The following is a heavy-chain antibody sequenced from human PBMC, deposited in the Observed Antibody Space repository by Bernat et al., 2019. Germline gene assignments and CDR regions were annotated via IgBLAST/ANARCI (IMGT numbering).Heavy chain of an antibody. Sequence: EVQLVESGGGLIQPGGSLRLSCAASGFTVSSNYMTWVRQAPGKGLEWVSFIYAGGSTFYAGSVQGRLIISSDNSKNTLWLQMNSLRDEDTAVYYCARGANSGSGMIDYWGQGTLVTVSS. V-gene: IGHV3-53*01. CDR1: GFTVSSNY. CDR3: ARGANSGSGMIDY. CDR2: IYAGGST. J-gene: IGHJ4*02. D-gene: IGHD3-10*01.